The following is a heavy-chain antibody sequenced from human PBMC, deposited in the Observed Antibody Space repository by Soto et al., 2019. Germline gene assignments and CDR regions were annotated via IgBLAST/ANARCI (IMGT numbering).Heavy chain of an antibody. Sequence: PGGSLRLSCAASGFTVSSNYMSWVRQAPGKGLEWVSVIYSGGSTYYADSVKGRFTISRDNSKNTLYLQMNSLRAEDTAVYYCARRPPDYYYYGMDVWGQGTTVTVSS. CDR1: GFTVSSNY. J-gene: IGHJ6*02. V-gene: IGHV3-66*01. CDR2: IYSGGST. CDR3: ARRPPDYYYYGMDV. D-gene: IGHD6-25*01.